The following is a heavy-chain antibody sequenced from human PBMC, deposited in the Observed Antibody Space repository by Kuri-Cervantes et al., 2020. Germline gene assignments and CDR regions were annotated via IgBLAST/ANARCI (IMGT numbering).Heavy chain of an antibody. V-gene: IGHV1-2*02. CDR2: INPNSGGT. Sequence: ASVKVSCKASGYTFTGYYMHWVRQAPGQGLEWMGWINPNSGGTNYAQKFQGRVTMTRDTSISTAYMELSRLRSDDTAVYYCARGGEILIRFGEGHEGDMDVWGQGTTVTVSS. CDR3: ARGGEILIRFGEGHEGDMDV. CDR1: GYTFTGYY. D-gene: IGHD3-10*01. J-gene: IGHJ6*02.